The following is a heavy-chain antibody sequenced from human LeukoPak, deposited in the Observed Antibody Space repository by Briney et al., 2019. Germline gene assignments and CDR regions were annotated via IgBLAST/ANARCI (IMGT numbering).Heavy chain of an antibody. Sequence: KPSETLSLTCTVSGDSISNYYWTWIWQPPGKGLEWIGYIYYSGSTNQNPSLKSRLTISVDTSKSQFSLKLSSVTAADTAVYYCARGPRPYDSSGYYYYWGQGTLVTVSS. D-gene: IGHD3-22*01. J-gene: IGHJ4*02. CDR1: GDSISNYY. CDR2: IYYSGST. V-gene: IGHV4-59*01. CDR3: ARGPRPYDSSGYYYY.